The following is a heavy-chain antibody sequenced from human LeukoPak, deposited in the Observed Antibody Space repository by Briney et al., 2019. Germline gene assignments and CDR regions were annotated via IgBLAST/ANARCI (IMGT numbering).Heavy chain of an antibody. CDR1: GFTFSSYA. V-gene: IGHV3-23*01. Sequence: GGSLRLSCAASGFTFSSYAMSWVRQAPGKGLEWVSAISGSGGSTYYANSVKGRFTISRDNSRNTLYLQMNSLRAEDTAVYYCAKGQVFQCDYWGQGTLVTVSS. D-gene: IGHD2/OR15-2a*01. CDR2: ISGSGGST. CDR3: AKGQVFQCDY. J-gene: IGHJ4*02.